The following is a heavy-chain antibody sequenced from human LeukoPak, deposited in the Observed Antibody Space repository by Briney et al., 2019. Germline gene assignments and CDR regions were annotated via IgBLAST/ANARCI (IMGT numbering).Heavy chain of an antibody. CDR2: ISYDGSNK. CDR1: GFTFSSYA. D-gene: IGHD2-15*01. Sequence: GGSLRLSCAASGFTFSSYAMHWVRQAPGKGLEWVAVISYDGSNKYYADSVKGRFTISRDNSKNTLYLQMNSLRAEDTAVYYWARGGAPKLLVTKTCFAPWGQGTLVTV. V-gene: IGHV3-30-3*01. J-gene: IGHJ5*02. CDR3: ARGGAPKLLVTKTCFAP.